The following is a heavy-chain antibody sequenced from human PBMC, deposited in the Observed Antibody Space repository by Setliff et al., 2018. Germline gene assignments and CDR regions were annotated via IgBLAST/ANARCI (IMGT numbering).Heavy chain of an antibody. CDR1: GFTFSDSW. CDR2: IKPDGSGK. J-gene: IGHJ6*03. D-gene: IGHD5-18*01. CDR3: ARNGDVDTGFLGYYYYYYMDV. V-gene: IGHV3-7*01. Sequence: PGGSLRLSCAASGFTFSDSWMSWVRQAPGEGLEWVVNIKPDGSGKYYVDSVKGRFTISRDNSKNTLYLQMNSLRAEDTAVYYCARNGDVDTGFLGYYYYYYMDVWGKGTTVTVS.